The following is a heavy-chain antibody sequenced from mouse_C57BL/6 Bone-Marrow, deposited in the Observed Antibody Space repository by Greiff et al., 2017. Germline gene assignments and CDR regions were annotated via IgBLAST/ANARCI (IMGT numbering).Heavy chain of an antibody. CDR2: INPSTGGT. CDR1: GYSFTGYY. J-gene: IGHJ1*03. V-gene: IGHV1-42*01. D-gene: IGHD2-1*01. Sequence: VHVKQSGPELVKPGASVKISCKASGYSFTGYYMNWVKQSPEKSLEWIGEINPSTGGTTYNQKFKAKATLTVDKSSSTAYMQLKSLTSEDSAVYYCASYLLWYTHWYFDVWGTGTTVTVSS. CDR3: ASYLLWYTHWYFDV.